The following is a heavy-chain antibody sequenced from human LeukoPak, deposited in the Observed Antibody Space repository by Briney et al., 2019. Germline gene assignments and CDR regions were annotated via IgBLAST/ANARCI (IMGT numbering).Heavy chain of an antibody. CDR2: IYSGGST. V-gene: IGHV3-66*01. Sequence: GGSLRLSCAASGFTFSSYAMTWVRQAPGKGLEWVSIIYSGGSTYYADSVKGRFTISRDNFKNTLYLQMNSLRAEDTAVYYCARDRISTVSHSDYWGQGTLVTVSS. J-gene: IGHJ4*02. CDR3: ARDRISTVSHSDY. D-gene: IGHD4-17*01. CDR1: GFTFSSYA.